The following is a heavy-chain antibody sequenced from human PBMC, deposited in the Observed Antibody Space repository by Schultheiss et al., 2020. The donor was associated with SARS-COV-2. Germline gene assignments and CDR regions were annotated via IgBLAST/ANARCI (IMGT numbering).Heavy chain of an antibody. J-gene: IGHJ6*03. V-gene: IGHV3-7*01. CDR3: ARTTATGRYSYHYYMDV. CDR2: IKRDGSER. CDR1: GFSLSTSW. D-gene: IGHD1-1*01. Sequence: GGSLRLSCEASGFSLSTSWMSWVRQAPGKGLKWVANIKRDGSERHYVESVKGRFTISRDNAKNSLFLEMNSLRADDTAVYYCARTTATGRYSYHYYMDVWGKGTTVTVSS.